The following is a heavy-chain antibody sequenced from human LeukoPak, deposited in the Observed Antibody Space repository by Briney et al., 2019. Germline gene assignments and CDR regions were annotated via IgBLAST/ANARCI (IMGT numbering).Heavy chain of an antibody. CDR3: ARASMAAAGSLNWFDP. Sequence: PGGSLRLSCAASGFTFSSYDMHWVRQATGKGLEWVSAIGTAGDTYHPGSVKGRFTISRENAKNSLYLQMNSLRAGDTAVYYCARASMAAAGSLNWFDPWGQGTLVTVSS. CDR1: GFTFSSYD. CDR2: IGTAGDT. V-gene: IGHV3-13*01. J-gene: IGHJ5*02. D-gene: IGHD6-13*01.